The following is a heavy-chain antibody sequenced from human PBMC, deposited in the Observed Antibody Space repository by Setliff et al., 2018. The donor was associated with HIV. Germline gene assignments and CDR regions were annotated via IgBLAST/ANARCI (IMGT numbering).Heavy chain of an antibody. CDR2: IVPIIGIT. J-gene: IGHJ2*01. Sequence: GASVKVSCKASGGTFSMYAISWVRQAPGQGLEWMGGIVPIIGITNYAQKFQGRVTITADESTSTADMELSSPRSEDTAVYYCARDDHYYDSGSYYSDWYFDLWGRGTLVTVSS. CDR1: GGTFSMYA. V-gene: IGHV1-69*10. CDR3: ARDDHYYDSGSYYSDWYFDL. D-gene: IGHD3-10*01.